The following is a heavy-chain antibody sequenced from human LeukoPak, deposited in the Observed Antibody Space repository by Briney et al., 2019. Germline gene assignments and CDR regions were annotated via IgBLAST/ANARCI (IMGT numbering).Heavy chain of an antibody. CDR1: GGSINSYY. D-gene: IGHD5-18*01. J-gene: IGHJ4*02. CDR3: ARGKAVVTFNY. CDR2: IFYSGST. V-gene: IGHV4-59*01. Sequence: PSETLSLTCTVSGGSINSYYWSWIRQPPGKSLEWIGYIFYSGSTKYNPSLKSRVTISVDRSNNQFSLKLRSATAADTAVYYCARGKAVVTFNYWSQGSLVTVSS.